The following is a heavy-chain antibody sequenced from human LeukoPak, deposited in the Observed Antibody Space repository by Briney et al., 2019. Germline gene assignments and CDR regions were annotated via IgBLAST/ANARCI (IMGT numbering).Heavy chain of an antibody. CDR1: GENLNNYL. V-gene: IGHV1-69*13. CDR3: ARDQRTYYLGSGSYYKVGRLDF. J-gene: IGHJ4*02. D-gene: IGHD3-10*01. CDR2: VIPVLETS. Sequence: SVKVSCKSSGENLNNYLITWVRQAPGQGLEWMGGVIPVLETSNCAQKFRGRITITADEPTNTAYMELSGLRSEDTAVYYCARDQRTYYLGSGSYYKVGRLDFWGQGTLVTVSS.